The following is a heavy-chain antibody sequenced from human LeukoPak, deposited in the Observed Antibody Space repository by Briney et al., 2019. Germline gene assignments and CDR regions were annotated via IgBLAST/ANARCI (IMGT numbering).Heavy chain of an antibody. CDR3: ARHINYDFWSGYYVNWFDP. Sequence: GESLKISCKGSGYSFTSYWIGWVRQMPGKGLEWMGIIYPGDSDTRYSPSFQGQVTISADKSISTAYLQWSSLKASDTAMYYCARHINYDFWSGYYVNWFDPWGQGTLVTVSS. V-gene: IGHV5-51*01. CDR2: IYPGDSDT. J-gene: IGHJ5*02. D-gene: IGHD3-3*01. CDR1: GYSFTSYW.